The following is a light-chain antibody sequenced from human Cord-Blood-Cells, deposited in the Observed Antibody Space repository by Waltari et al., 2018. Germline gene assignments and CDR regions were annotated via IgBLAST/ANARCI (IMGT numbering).Light chain of an antibody. Sequence: DIQMTQSPSSLSASVGHRVTITCPASHSISIYLNWYQQKPGKAPKLLIYAASSLQSGVPSRFSGSGSGTDFTLTISRLQPEDFSTYYCQQSYSTPYTFGQGTKLEIK. CDR3: QQSYSTPYT. CDR1: HSISIY. V-gene: IGKV1-39*01. J-gene: IGKJ2*01. CDR2: AAS.